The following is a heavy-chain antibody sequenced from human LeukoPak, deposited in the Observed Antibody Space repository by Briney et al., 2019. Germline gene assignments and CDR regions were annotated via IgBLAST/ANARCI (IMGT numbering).Heavy chain of an antibody. J-gene: IGHJ4*02. CDR2: ISYDGSNK. V-gene: IGHV3-30*18. CDR1: GFTFSSYG. CDR3: AQDIRSVDYGPPDY. Sequence: GGSLRLSCAASGFTFSSYGMHWVRQAPGKGLEWVAVISYDGSNKYYADSVKGRFTISRDNSKNTLYLQMNSLRAEDTAVYYCAQDIRSVDYGPPDYWGQGTLVTVSS. D-gene: IGHD4/OR15-4a*01.